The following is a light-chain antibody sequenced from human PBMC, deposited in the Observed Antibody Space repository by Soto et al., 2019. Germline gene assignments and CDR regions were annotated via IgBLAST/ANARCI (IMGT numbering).Light chain of an antibody. CDR1: QSVTGS. V-gene: IGKV3-11*01. CDR3: QQRANWPPT. CDR2: HAS. Sequence: EIVLTQSPATLSLSPGERATLSCRASQSVTGSVAWYQQKPGQGPRLLIYHASARATGIPARFTGSGSGTDFTLTISSLEPEDFAVYYCQQRANWPPTFGGGTKVEIK. J-gene: IGKJ4*01.